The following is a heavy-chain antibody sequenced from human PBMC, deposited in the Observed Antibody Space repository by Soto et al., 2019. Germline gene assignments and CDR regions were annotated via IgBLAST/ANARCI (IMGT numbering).Heavy chain of an antibody. V-gene: IGHV1-18*01. CDR3: ARGRDGDY. CDR1: GYAFTTYG. CDR2: ISAHNGNT. J-gene: IGHJ4*02. D-gene: IGHD6-6*01. Sequence: QVHLVQSGAEVKKPGASVKVSCQGSGYAFTTYGITCVRQAPGQGLEWMGWISAHNGNTNYAQKLQGRVTVTRDTSTSTAYMELRSLRYDDTAVYYCARGRDGDYWGQGALVTVSS.